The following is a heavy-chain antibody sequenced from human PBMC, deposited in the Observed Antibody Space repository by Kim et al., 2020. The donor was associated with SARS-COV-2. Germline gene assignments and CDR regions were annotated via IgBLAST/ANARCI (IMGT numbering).Heavy chain of an antibody. CDR3: AKWTVRGLIPSQFDY. D-gene: IGHD3-10*01. Sequence: GGSLRLSCAASGFTFSSYALSWVRQAPGKGLAWVSAISGSGDSTSYADSVKGRFTISRANSENTLYLQMNSLRAEDTAVYYCAKWTVRGLIPSQFDYWGQGTLVTVSS. CDR2: ISGSGDST. CDR1: GFTFSSYA. V-gene: IGHV3-23*01. J-gene: IGHJ4*02.